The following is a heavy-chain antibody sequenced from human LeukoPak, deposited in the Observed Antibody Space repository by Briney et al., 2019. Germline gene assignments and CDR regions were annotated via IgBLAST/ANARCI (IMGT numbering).Heavy chain of an antibody. V-gene: IGHV1-69*05. D-gene: IGHD2-2*01. CDR1: GGTFSSYA. CDR2: IIPIFGTA. CDR3: ARDFLRDIVVVPAAMWYY. Sequence: SVKVSCKASGGTFSSYAISWVRQAPGQGLEWMGGIIPIFGTANYAQKFQGRVTITTDESTSTAYMELSSLRSEDTAVYYCARDFLRDIVVVPAAMWYYWGQGTLVTVSS. J-gene: IGHJ4*02.